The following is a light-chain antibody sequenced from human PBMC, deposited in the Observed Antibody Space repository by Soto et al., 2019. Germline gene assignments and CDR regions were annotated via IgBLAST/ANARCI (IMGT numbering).Light chain of an antibody. CDR3: QQYGSSPRT. J-gene: IGKJ2*01. CDR2: GAS. V-gene: IGKV3-20*01. CDR1: QSVSSSY. Sequence: EIVLTQSPGTLSLSPGERATLSCRASQSVSSSYLAWYQQKPGQAPSLLIYGASSRATGIPDRFSGSGSGTDFTLTISRLEPEDFAVYYWQQYGSSPRTFGQGTKLEIK.